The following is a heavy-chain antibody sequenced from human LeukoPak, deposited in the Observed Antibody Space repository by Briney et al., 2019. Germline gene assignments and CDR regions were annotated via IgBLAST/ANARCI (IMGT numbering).Heavy chain of an antibody. V-gene: IGHV3-30*18. D-gene: IGHD4-17*01. CDR2: ISYDGSNK. Sequence: GGSLRLSCAASGFTFSSYGMHWVRQAPGKGLEWVAVISYDGSNKYYADSVKGRFTISRDNSKNTLYLQMNSLRAEDTAVYYCAKDRRLKYSTVTKGSGIQHWGQSTLVTVSS. CDR3: AKDRRLKYSTVTKGSGIQH. J-gene: IGHJ1*01. CDR1: GFTFSSYG.